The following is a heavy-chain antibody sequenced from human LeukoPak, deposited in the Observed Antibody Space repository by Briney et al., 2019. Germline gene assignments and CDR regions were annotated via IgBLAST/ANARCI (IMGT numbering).Heavy chain of an antibody. CDR2: ISSSGSTI. V-gene: IGHV3-48*02. J-gene: IGHJ4*02. Sequence: GGSLRLSCAASGFSFSSYAMNWVRQAPGKGLEWVSYISSSGSTIYYADSVKGRFTISRDNAKNSLYVQMNSLRDEDSAVYYCARVGSYYDLSYWGQGTLVTVSS. CDR3: ARVGSYYDLSY. CDR1: GFSFSSYA. D-gene: IGHD1-26*01.